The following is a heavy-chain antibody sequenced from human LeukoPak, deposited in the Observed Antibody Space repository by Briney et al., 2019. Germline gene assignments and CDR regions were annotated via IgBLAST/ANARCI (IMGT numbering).Heavy chain of an antibody. V-gene: IGHV4-38-2*01. Sequence: SETLSLTCAVSGYSISSGHYWGWIRQPPGKGLEWIGSIYHSGSTYYNPSLKSRVTISVDTSKNQFSLKLSSVTAADTAVYYCARGRVLIVYANTYFDYWGQGTLVTVSS. CDR2: IYHSGST. CDR3: ARGRVLIVYANTYFDY. D-gene: IGHD2-8*01. CDR1: GYSISSGHY. J-gene: IGHJ4*02.